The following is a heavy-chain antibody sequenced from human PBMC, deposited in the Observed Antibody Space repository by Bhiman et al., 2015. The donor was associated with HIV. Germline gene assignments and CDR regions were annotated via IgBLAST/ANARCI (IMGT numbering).Heavy chain of an antibody. CDR2: INRDGSST. D-gene: IGHD6-19*01. V-gene: IGHV3-74*03. CDR1: GFSFSTYT. CDR3: ARERAVVDYYYGMDV. Sequence: EVQLVESGGGLVKPGGSLRLSCTASGFSFSTYTMNWVRQAPGKGLVWVSRINRDGSSTTYADSVKGRFTISRDNAKNTLYLQMNSLRVEDTAVYYCARERAVVDYYYGMDVWGQGTTVTVSS. J-gene: IGHJ6*02.